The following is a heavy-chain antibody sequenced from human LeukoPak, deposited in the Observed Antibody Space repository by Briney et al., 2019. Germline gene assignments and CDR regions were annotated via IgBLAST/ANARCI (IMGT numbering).Heavy chain of an antibody. J-gene: IGHJ4*02. Sequence: KPSETLSLTCAVYGGSFSGYYWSWIRQPPGKGLEWIGEINHSGSTNYNPSLKSRVTISVDTSKNQFSLKLSSVTAADTAVYYCARGEVAPAAPDYWGQGTLVTVSS. CDR3: ARGEVAPAAPDY. CDR1: GGSFSGYY. CDR2: INHSGST. D-gene: IGHD2-2*01. V-gene: IGHV4-34*01.